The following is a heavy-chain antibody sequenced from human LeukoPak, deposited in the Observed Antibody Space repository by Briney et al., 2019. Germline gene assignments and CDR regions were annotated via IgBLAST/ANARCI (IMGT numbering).Heavy chain of an antibody. D-gene: IGHD3-3*01. CDR2: IYYSGST. CDR1: GGSISSYY. CDR3: ARGGGDFWSGYYDYYFDY. J-gene: IGHJ4*02. V-gene: IGHV4-59*01. Sequence: PSETLSLTCTVSGGSISSYYWSWIRQPPGKGLEWIGYIYYSGSTNYNPSLKSRVTISVDTSKSQFSLKLSSVTAADTAVYYCARGGGDFWSGYYDYYFDYWGQGTLVTVSS.